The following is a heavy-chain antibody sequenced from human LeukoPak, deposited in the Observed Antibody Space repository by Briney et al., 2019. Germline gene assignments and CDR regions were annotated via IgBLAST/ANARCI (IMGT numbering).Heavy chain of an antibody. CDR1: EFPFRNYA. D-gene: IGHD6-6*01. Sequence: GFSLRLSCPASEFPFRNYAMIWLRQAPGKGLEWVSAITDSGGNTYHADSVKGRFTISRDNSKNKLFLQMYSLRVEDTAVYYCAKGGSSSRPYYFDYWGQGTLVTVSS. V-gene: IGHV3-23*01. CDR3: AKGGSSSRPYYFDY. CDR2: ITDSGGNT. J-gene: IGHJ4*02.